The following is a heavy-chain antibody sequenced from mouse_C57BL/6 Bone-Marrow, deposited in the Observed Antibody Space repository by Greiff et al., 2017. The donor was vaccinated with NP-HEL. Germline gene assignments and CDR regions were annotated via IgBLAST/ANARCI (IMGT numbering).Heavy chain of an antibody. Sequence: QVQLQQPGAELVKPGASVKLSCKASGYTFTSYRMHWVKQRPGQGLEWIGMIHPNSGSTNYNEKFKSKATLTVDKSSSTAYMQLSSLTSEDSAVYYCVAPGNYPLDYWGQGTTLTVSA. CDR1: GYTFTSYR. CDR2: IHPNSGST. CDR3: VAPGNYPLDY. D-gene: IGHD2-1*01. J-gene: IGHJ2*01. V-gene: IGHV1-64*01.